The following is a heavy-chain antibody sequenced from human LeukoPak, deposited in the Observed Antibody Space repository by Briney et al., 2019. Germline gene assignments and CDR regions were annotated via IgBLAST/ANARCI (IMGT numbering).Heavy chain of an antibody. V-gene: IGHV1-2*02. Sequence: ASVKVSCKASGYTFTGYYIHWVRQAPGQGLEWMGGINPNSGGANYAQKFQGRVTMTRDTSISAAYMDLHSLRSDDTAVYFCARDKSLADPYFFDYWGQGTLVTVSS. CDR3: ARDKSLADPYFFDY. CDR1: GYTFTGYY. CDR2: INPNSGGA. J-gene: IGHJ4*02.